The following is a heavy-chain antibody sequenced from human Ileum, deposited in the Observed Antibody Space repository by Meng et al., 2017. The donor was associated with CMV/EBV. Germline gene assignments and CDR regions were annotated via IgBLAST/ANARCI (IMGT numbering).Heavy chain of an antibody. J-gene: IGHJ5*02. CDR2: INHSGST. CDR3: ARGPVSYQYGSGFSGFGP. D-gene: IGHD3-10*01. V-gene: IGHV4-34*01. CDR1: SVSGYY. Sequence: SVSGYYWSWIRQSPGKGLEYIGEINHSGSTDCNPSLKSRVTLSVDTSKKQVSLKMTSMTAADTAVYYCARGPVSYQYGSGFSGFGPWGQGTLVTVSS.